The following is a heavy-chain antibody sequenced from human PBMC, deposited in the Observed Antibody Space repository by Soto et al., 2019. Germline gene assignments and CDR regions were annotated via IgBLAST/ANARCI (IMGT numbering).Heavy chain of an antibody. J-gene: IGHJ4*02. CDR3: ASGRPLKWGKFCSGGSCYPDDY. CDR2: INPSGGST. D-gene: IGHD2-15*01. V-gene: IGHV1-46*01. Sequence: ASVKVSCKASGYTFTSYYMHWVRQAPGQGLEWMGIINPSGGSTSYAQKFQGRVTMTRDTSTSTVYMGLSSLRSEDTAVYYCASGRPLKWGKFCSGGSCYPDDYWGQGTLVTVSS. CDR1: GYTFTSYY.